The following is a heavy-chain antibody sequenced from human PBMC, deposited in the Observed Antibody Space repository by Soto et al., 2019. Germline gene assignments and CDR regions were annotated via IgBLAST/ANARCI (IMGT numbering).Heavy chain of an antibody. Sequence: SETLSLTCTVSGGSISSSSYYWGWIRQPPGKGLEWIGSIYYSGSTYYNPSLKSRVTISVDTSKNQFSLKLSSVTAADTAVYYCARDRGIVVVPADMDVWGKGTTVTVSS. CDR1: GGSISSSSYY. CDR2: IYYSGST. J-gene: IGHJ6*03. D-gene: IGHD2-2*01. CDR3: ARDRGIVVVPADMDV. V-gene: IGHV4-39*02.